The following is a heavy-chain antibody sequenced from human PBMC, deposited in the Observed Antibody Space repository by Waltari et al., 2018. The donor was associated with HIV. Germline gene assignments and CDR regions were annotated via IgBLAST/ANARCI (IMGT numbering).Heavy chain of an antibody. D-gene: IGHD6-19*01. CDR2: ISGLGGST. CDR1: GLTFSNYA. V-gene: IGHV3-23*01. J-gene: IGHJ5*02. CDR3: AKGGRSVAGNWFDP. Sequence: EVQLLESGGGLVQPGGSLRLSCAASGLTFSNYAINWVRQAPGKGREWVSAISGLGGSTHDADSVKGRFSISRDNSKNTLYLQMTSLRPEDTAIYDCAKGGRSVAGNWFDPWGQGTLVTVSS.